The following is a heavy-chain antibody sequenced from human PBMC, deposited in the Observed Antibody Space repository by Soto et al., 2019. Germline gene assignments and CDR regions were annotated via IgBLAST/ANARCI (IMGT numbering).Heavy chain of an antibody. CDR2: ISSSSSYI. J-gene: IGHJ4*02. Sequence: GGSLRLSCAASGFTFSSYSMNWVRQAPGKGLEWVSSISSSSSYIYYADSVKGRFTISRDNAKNSLYLQMNSLRAEDTAVYYCASDGSSWYDFDYWGQGTMVTVSS. CDR3: ASDGSSWYDFDY. D-gene: IGHD6-13*01. CDR1: GFTFSSYS. V-gene: IGHV3-21*01.